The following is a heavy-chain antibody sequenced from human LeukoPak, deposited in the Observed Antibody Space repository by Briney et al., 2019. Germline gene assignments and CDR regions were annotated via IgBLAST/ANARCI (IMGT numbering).Heavy chain of an antibody. J-gene: IGHJ4*02. D-gene: IGHD5-18*01. CDR3: ASSGYSYGPAAYYFDY. Sequence: NPGGSLRLSCAASGFSFSSYSMNWVRQAPGKGLEWVSSISSGRSFTYYGDSVKGRFSISRDNAKNSLYLQMNSLRAEDTAVYYCASSGYSYGPAAYYFDYWGQGTLVTVSS. V-gene: IGHV3-21*01. CDR1: GFSFSSYS. CDR2: ISSGRSFT.